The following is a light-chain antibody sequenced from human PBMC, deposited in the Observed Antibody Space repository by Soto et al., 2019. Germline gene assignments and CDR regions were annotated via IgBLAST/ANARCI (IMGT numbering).Light chain of an antibody. J-gene: IGKJ5*01. V-gene: IGKV3-20*01. CDR1: QSVGSS. Sequence: EIVLTQSPGTLSLSPGQRATLSCRASQSVGSSLAWYRQRAGESPTLLIADASIRAAGIPDRFSGSGSGTDFSLSISRLEPEDFALYYCQQYVVGSTLSFGLGTRLEIK. CDR3: QQYVVGSTLS. CDR2: DAS.